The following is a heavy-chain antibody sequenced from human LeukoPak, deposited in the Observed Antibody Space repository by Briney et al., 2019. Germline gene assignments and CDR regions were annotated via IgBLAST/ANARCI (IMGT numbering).Heavy chain of an antibody. J-gene: IGHJ6*02. D-gene: IGHD5-18*01. CDR1: GFTFSDHY. Sequence: PGGSLRLSCAASGFTFSDHYMDWVRQAPGKGLEWVGRIRKKTNSYTTEYAASVKDRFTISRDDSKNSLYLQMNSLKTEDTAVYYCARDRSGYSYGYERSPDYYYGMDVWGQGTTVTVSS. CDR3: ARDRSGYSYGYERSPDYYYGMDV. CDR2: IRKKTNSYTT. V-gene: IGHV3-72*01.